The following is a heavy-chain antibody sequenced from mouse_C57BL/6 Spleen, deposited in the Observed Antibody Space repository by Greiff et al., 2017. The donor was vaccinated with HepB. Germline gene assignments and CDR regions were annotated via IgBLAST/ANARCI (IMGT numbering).Heavy chain of an antibody. V-gene: IGHV5-4*03. CDR3: ARGLITTFFDY. CDR2: ISDGGSYT. Sequence: DVMLVESGGGLVKPGGSLKLSCAASGFTFSSYAMSWVRQTPEKRLEWVATISDGGSYTYYPDNVKGRFTISRDNAKNNLYLQMSHLKSEDTAMYYCARGLITTFFDYWGQGTTLTVSS. J-gene: IGHJ2*01. CDR1: GFTFSSYA. D-gene: IGHD1-1*01.